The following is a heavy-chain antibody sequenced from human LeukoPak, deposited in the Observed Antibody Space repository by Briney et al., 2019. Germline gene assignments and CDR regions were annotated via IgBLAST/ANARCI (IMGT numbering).Heavy chain of an antibody. CDR3: ARDGIRSFVLITKHDY. J-gene: IGHJ4*02. CDR1: GFTFRDYN. D-gene: IGHD3-16*01. Sequence: GGSLRLSCAASGFTFRDYNMHWIRQAPGKGLEWISYISSRGGTIFYADSVKGRFTISRDNAENSLFLQLNSLRPEDTAVYYCARDGIRSFVLITKHDYWGQGTLVTVSS. V-gene: IGHV3-11*04. CDR2: ISSRGGTI.